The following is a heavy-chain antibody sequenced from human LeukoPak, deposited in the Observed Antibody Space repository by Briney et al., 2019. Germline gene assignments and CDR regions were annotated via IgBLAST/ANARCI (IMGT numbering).Heavy chain of an antibody. CDR2: INPNSGGT. CDR3: ARDLSVTTVTNPMTDY. V-gene: IGHV1-2*02. CDR1: GYTFTGYY. D-gene: IGHD4-17*01. J-gene: IGHJ4*02. Sequence: ASVKVSCKASGYTFTGYYMHWVRQAPGQGLEWMGWINPNSGGTNYAQKFQGRVTMTRDPSISTAYMELSRLRSDDTAVYYCARDLSVTTVTNPMTDYWGQGTLVTVSS.